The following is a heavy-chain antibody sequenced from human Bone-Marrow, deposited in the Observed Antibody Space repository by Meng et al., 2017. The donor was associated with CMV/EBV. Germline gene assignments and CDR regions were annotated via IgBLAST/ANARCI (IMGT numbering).Heavy chain of an antibody. D-gene: IGHD3-10*01. CDR3: ARDSGFNFFDY. CDR1: GGSISSGGYY. J-gene: IGHJ4*02. V-gene: IGHV4-31*03. Sequence: CTVSGGSISSGGYYWSWIRQHTGKGLECIGYIYYGGSTYSIPSFKSRVTMSVETSKNQFALKLSSVSAADTAVYYCARDSGFNFFDYWGQGTLVTVSS. CDR2: IYYGGST.